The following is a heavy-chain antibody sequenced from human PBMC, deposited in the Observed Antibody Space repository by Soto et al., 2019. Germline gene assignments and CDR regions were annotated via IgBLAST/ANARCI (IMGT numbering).Heavy chain of an antibody. J-gene: IGHJ5*02. V-gene: IGHV3-30*03. D-gene: IGHD3-22*01. Sequence: QVQLVESGGGVVQPGRSLRLSCAASGFTFSSYGMHWVRQAPGKGLEWVAVISYDGSNKYYADSVKGRFTISRDNSKNTLYLQMNSLRAEDTAVYYCTTADSSDYYDSGGYYYRWFDPWGQGTLVTVSS. CDR3: TTADSSDYYDSGGYYYRWFDP. CDR2: ISYDGSNK. CDR1: GFTFSSYG.